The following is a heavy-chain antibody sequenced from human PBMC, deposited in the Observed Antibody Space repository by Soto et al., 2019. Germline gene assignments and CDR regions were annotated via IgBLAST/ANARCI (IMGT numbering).Heavy chain of an antibody. Sequence: PSETLSLTCTVSGGSISSSSYYWGWIRQPPGKGLEWIGSIYYSGSTYYNPSLKSRVTISVDTSKNQFSLKLSSVTAADTAVYYCARLSYDILTGHYTYYYGMDVWGQGTTVTVS. CDR1: GGSISSSSYY. J-gene: IGHJ6*02. D-gene: IGHD3-9*01. CDR3: ARLSYDILTGHYTYYYGMDV. V-gene: IGHV4-39*01. CDR2: IYYSGST.